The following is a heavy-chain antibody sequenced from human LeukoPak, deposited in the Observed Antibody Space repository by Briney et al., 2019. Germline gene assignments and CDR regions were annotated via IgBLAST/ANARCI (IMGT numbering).Heavy chain of an antibody. CDR2: IYSGGST. D-gene: IGHD6-19*01. CDR1: GFIVSSNY. J-gene: IGHJ4*02. CDR3: ARAQLGVAGSFDY. V-gene: IGHV3-66*01. Sequence: PGGSLRLSSAASGFIVSSNYMSWVRQAPGKGLEWVSIIYSGGSTYYADSVQGRFTISRDNSKNTLYLQMNSLRAEDTAVYYCARAQLGVAGSFDYWGQGTLVTVSS.